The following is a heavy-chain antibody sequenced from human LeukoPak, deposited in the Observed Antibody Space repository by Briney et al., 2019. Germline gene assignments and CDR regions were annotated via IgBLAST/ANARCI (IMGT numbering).Heavy chain of an antibody. CDR3: ASRKIAVAGTDAFDI. CDR1: GFTFSSYS. J-gene: IGHJ3*02. Sequence: GGSLRLSCAASGFTFSSYSMNWVRQAPGKGLEWVSYISSSSSTIYYADSVKGRFTISRDNAKNSLYLQMNSLRAEDTAVYYCASRKIAVAGTDAFDIWGQGTMVTVSS. V-gene: IGHV3-48*04. CDR2: ISSSSSTI. D-gene: IGHD6-19*01.